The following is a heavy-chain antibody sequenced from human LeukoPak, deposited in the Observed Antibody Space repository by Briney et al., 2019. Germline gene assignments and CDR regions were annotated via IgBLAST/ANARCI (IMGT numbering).Heavy chain of an antibody. D-gene: IGHD3-10*01. CDR3: ATYGSGSYYRNWFDP. V-gene: IGHV1-24*01. Sequence: ASVKASCKVSGYTLTELSMHWVRQAPGKGLEWMGGFDPEDGETIYAQKFQGRVTMTEDTSTDTAYMELSSLRSEDTAVYYCATYGSGSYYRNWFDPWGQGTLVTVSS. CDR2: FDPEDGET. CDR1: GYTLTELS. J-gene: IGHJ5*02.